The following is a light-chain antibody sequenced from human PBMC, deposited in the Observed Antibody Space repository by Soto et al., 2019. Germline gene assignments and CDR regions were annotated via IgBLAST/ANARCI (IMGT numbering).Light chain of an antibody. CDR1: SSDVGSYDL. CDR3: CSYAGGTTFVV. J-gene: IGLJ3*02. CDR2: EDI. Sequence: QSALTPPASVSGSPGQSITISCTGTSSDVGSYDLVSWYQQHPGKAPKLMIYEDIRRPSGISNRFSGYKSGNTASLTISGLQAEDGADYYCCSYAGGTTFVVFGGGTKLTVL. V-gene: IGLV2-23*02.